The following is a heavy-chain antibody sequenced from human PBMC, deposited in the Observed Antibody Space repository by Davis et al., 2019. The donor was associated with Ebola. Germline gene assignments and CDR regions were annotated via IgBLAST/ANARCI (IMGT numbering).Heavy chain of an antibody. J-gene: IGHJ6*02. V-gene: IGHV3-9*01. D-gene: IGHD6-6*01. CDR3: ARDRNYSSSGGMDV. Sequence: PGGSLRLSCAASGFTFDDYAMHWVRQAPGKGLEWVSGIEWNSSVIGYADSVKGRFTISRDNAKNSLYLQMKSLRAEDTALYYCARDRNYSSSGGMDVWGQGTTVIVSS. CDR2: IEWNSSVI. CDR1: GFTFDDYA.